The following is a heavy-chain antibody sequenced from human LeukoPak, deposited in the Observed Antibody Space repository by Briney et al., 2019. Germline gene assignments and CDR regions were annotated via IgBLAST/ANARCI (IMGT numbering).Heavy chain of an antibody. CDR2: IKQDGSEK. CDR3: GSGSTWLP. D-gene: IGHD6-13*01. V-gene: IGHV3-7*01. J-gene: IGHJ4*02. Sequence: GGSLRLSCAASGFNFSSYWMSWVRQAPGKGLEWVANIKQDGSEKYYVDSVRGRFTISRDNAKNSLFLQMNSLRAKDTAVFYCGSGSTWLPRGQGTLVTVSS. CDR1: GFNFSSYW.